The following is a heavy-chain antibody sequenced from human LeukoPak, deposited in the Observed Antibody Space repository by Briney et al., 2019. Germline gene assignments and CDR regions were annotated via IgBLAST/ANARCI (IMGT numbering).Heavy chain of an antibody. Sequence: LGGSLRLSCVASGFTFSTYSMNWVRQAPGKVLEWASTMTPGDTYIYYTDAVKGRLTISRADAKNSLYLQMSRLSAEDTAVYYCVRVSISRLGADLLYDVWGQGTTVLVSS. V-gene: IGHV3-21*01. CDR3: VRVSISRLGADLLYDV. CDR2: MTPGDTYI. D-gene: IGHD3-3*01. J-gene: IGHJ6*02. CDR1: GFTFSTYS.